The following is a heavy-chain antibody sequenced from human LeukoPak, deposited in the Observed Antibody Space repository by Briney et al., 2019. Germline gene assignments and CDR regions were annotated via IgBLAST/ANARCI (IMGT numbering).Heavy chain of an antibody. CDR1: GGSISDSSYY. V-gene: IGHV4-39*07. Sequence: SETLSLTCSVSGGSISDSSYYWSWIRQPPGKGLEWMGTIYYSGNTYYNPSLKSRVTISVDTSKNQFSLRLNSVTAADTAVYYCARLWSYDILTGYSINAFDIWGQGTMVTVSS. CDR3: ARLWSYDILTGYSINAFDI. CDR2: IYYSGNT. J-gene: IGHJ3*02. D-gene: IGHD3-9*01.